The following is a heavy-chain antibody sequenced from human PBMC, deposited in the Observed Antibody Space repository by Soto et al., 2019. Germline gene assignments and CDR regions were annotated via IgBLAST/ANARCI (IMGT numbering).Heavy chain of an antibody. J-gene: IGHJ4*02. CDR3: AREDYSGSYYFDWWENQSLDY. CDR1: GYTFTSYA. CDR2: INAGNGNT. V-gene: IGHV1-3*01. D-gene: IGHD1-26*01. Sequence: ASVKVSCKASGYTFTSYAMHWVRQAPGQRLEWMGWINAGNGNTKYSQKFQGRVTITRDTSASTAYMELSSLRSEDTAVYYCAREDYSGSYYFDWWENQSLDYWGQGTLVTVSS.